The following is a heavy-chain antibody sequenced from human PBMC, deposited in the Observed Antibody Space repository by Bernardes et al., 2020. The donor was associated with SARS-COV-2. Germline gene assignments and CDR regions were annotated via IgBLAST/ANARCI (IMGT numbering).Heavy chain of an antibody. D-gene: IGHD2-21*02. CDR3: ARNLGEEGQYIVVVTAPHY. Sequence: GGSLRLLCAASGFTFDTYAMSWVRQAPGKRPEWVVGISGTGVSTYYADSVKGRFTIFRDNFKNTLYLQMNSLRNEDTATYYCARNLGEEGQYIVVVTAPHYWGQGTLVTVSS. CDR2: ISGTGVST. CDR1: GFTFDTYA. J-gene: IGHJ4*02. V-gene: IGHV3-23*01.